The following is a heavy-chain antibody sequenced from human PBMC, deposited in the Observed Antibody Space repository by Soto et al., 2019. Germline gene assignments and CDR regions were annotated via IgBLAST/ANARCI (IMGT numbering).Heavy chain of an antibody. Sequence: PGGSLRLSCAASGFTFSNSDMNWVRQAPGKGLEWVSGVSWNGSRTHYADSVKGRFIISRDNSRNFLYQQMNSLRPEDMAVYYCARDILSGGAYPDSWGQGTKVTVSS. J-gene: IGHJ5*01. CDR2: VSWNGSRT. V-gene: IGHV3-35*01. CDR1: GFTFSNSD. D-gene: IGHD3-10*01. CDR3: ARDILSGGAYPDS.